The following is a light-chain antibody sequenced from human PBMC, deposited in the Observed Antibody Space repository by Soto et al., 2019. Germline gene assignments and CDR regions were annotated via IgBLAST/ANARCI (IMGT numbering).Light chain of an antibody. CDR2: EVT. CDR1: RRDVGGYNY. CDR3: SSYVGSNNFV. J-gene: IGLJ1*01. Sequence: QSALTQPASVSGSPGQSITISCTGTRRDVGGYNYVSWYQQYPGKSPKLLIYEVTHRPSGVSNRFSGSKSGNTASLTISGLQAEDEADYYCSSYVGSNNFVFGTGTKVTVL. V-gene: IGLV2-14*01.